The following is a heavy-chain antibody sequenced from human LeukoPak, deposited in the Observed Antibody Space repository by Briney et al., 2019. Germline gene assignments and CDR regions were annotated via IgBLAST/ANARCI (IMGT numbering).Heavy chain of an antibody. CDR1: GFTFSTYA. V-gene: IGHV3-23*01. D-gene: IGHD3-10*01. CDR3: AKRAPGFGEFDY. Sequence: GGSLRLSCAASGFTFSTYAMNWVRQAPGEGLEWVSTISASGGSTSYADSVKGRFTISRDNSKNTLYLQINSLRAEDTAVYYCAKRAPGFGEFDYWGQGTLVTVSS. CDR2: ISASGGST. J-gene: IGHJ4*02.